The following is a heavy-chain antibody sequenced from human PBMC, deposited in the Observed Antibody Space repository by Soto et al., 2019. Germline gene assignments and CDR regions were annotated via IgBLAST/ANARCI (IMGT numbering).Heavy chain of an antibody. CDR2: INAGNGNT. CDR3: ARARFGELLPMALDY. D-gene: IGHD3-10*01. CDR1: GYTFTSYA. V-gene: IGHV1-3*01. J-gene: IGHJ4*02. Sequence: EASVKVSCKASGYTFTSYAMHWVRQAPGQRLEWMGWINAGNGNTKYSQKFQGRVTITRDTSASTAYMELSSLRSEDTAVYYCARARFGELLPMALDYWGQGTLVTVSS.